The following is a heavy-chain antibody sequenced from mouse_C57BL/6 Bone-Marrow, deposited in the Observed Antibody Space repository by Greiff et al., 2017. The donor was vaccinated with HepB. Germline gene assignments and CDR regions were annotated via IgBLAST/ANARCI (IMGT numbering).Heavy chain of an antibody. CDR2: IYPGSGNT. CDR1: GYTFTDYY. D-gene: IGHD1-1*01. Sequence: QVQLQQSGAELVRPGASVKLSCKASGYTFTDYYINWVKQRPGQGLEWIARIYPGSGNTYYNEKFKGKATLTAEKSSSTAYMQLSSLTSEDSAVYCCARLFITTVVYFDYWGQGTTLTVSS. CDR3: ARLFITTVVYFDY. J-gene: IGHJ2*01. V-gene: IGHV1-76*01.